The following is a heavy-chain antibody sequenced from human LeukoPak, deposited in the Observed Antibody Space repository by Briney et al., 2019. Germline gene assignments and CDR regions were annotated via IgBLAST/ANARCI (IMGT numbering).Heavy chain of an antibody. D-gene: IGHD6-6*01. CDR3: ARGVSSYLSYNWFDP. CDR1: GYTFTGYC. Sequence: ASVKVSCKASGYTFTGYCMHWVRQAPGQGLEWMGWINPNSGGTNYAQKFQGRVTMTRDTSISTAYMELSRLRSDDTAVYYCARGVSSYLSYNWFDPWGQGTLVTVSS. CDR2: INPNSGGT. V-gene: IGHV1-2*02. J-gene: IGHJ5*02.